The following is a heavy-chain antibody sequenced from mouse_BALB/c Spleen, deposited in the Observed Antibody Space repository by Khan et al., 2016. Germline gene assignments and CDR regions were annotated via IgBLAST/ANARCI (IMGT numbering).Heavy chain of an antibody. Sequence: EVELVESGGGLVKPGGSLKLSCAASGFTFSNYAMSWVRQTPEKRLEWVASIDSGGRTYYPDSVQGRFTISRDNARNILYLQMNSLRSEDTAMYYCASVITTGEIYWYFDVLGAGTTVTVSS. CDR3: ASVITTGEIYWYFDV. CDR1: GFTFSNYA. CDR2: IDSGGRT. V-gene: IGHV5-6-5*01. D-gene: IGHD1-1*01. J-gene: IGHJ1*01.